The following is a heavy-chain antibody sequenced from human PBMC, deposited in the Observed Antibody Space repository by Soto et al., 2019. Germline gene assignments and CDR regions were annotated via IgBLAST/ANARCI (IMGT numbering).Heavy chain of an antibody. CDR1: VFPFSISA. V-gene: IGHV3-23*01. Sequence: WGSVRLSCAASVFPFSISAMRWFFQAPGKGLEWVSAISGSGGSTYYADSVKGRFTISRDNSKNTLYLQMNSLRAEDTAVYYCATWDYYDSIAQANVNCGQGTLVTGYS. CDR2: ISGSGGST. J-gene: IGHJ4*02. CDR3: ATWDYYDSIAQANVN. D-gene: IGHD3-22*01.